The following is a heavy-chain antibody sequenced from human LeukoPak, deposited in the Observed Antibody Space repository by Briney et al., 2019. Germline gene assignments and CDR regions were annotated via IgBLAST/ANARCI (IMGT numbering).Heavy chain of an antibody. J-gene: IGHJ4*02. V-gene: IGHV1-18*01. CDR1: GYTFTSYG. CDR3: ARAPLSMVRGAPLFS. Sequence: ASVKVSCKASGYTFTSYGISWVRQAPGQGLEWMGWISAYNGNTNYAQKLQGRVTMTTDTSTSTAYMELRSLRSDDTAVYYCARAPLSMVRGAPLFSWGQGTLVTVSS. CDR2: ISAYNGNT. D-gene: IGHD3-10*01.